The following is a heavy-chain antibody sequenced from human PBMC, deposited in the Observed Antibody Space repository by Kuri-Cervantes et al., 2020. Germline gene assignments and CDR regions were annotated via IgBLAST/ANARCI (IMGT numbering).Heavy chain of an antibody. D-gene: IGHD6-13*01. CDR2: IYYSVDA. CDR1: DDSISSYY. Sequence: SETLSLTCTVSDDSISSYYWSWIRQSPGEGLEWIGYIYYSVDANYNPSLKSRVTISVDKSKNQFSLKVNSVTAADTAVYYCARDAHRDNSWYYFDSWGQGTLVTVSS. CDR3: ARDAHRDNSWYYFDS. V-gene: IGHV4-59*12. J-gene: IGHJ4*02.